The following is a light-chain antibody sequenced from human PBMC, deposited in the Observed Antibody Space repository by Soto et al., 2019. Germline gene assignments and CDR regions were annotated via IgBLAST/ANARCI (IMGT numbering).Light chain of an antibody. J-gene: IGKJ2*01. CDR3: QQYCISSASSPPYT. CDR2: AAS. CDR1: QSVSSSY. V-gene: IGKV3-20*01. Sequence: EIVLTQSPGTLSLSPGERATLSCRASQSVSSSYLAWYQQKPGQAPRLLIYAASSRATGIPDRFSGSGSGTDFTLTISRLEAEDFAGYYCQQYCISSASSPPYTFGQGTKLEIK.